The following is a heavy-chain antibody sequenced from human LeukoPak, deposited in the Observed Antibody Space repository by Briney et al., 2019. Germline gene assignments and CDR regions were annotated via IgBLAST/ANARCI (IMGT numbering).Heavy chain of an antibody. Sequence: PSQTLSLTCTVSGGSISSGSYYWSWIRQPPGKGLEWIGYIYYSGSTNYNPSLKSRVTISVDTSKNQFSLSLSSMTAADTAVYYCARITFVVEGYGMDVWGQGTTVTVSS. CDR3: ARITFVVEGYGMDV. CDR2: IYYSGST. CDR1: GGSISSGSYY. J-gene: IGHJ6*02. D-gene: IGHD2-21*01. V-gene: IGHV4-61*01.